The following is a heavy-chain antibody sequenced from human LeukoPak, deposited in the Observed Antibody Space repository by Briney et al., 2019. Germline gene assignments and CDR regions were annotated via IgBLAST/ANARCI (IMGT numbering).Heavy chain of an antibody. Sequence: SETLSLTCSVSGYSISSAYCWGWVRQPPGKGLEWIGNIFYSGGTYYSPSLTSRVTISLDTSRNQFSLKLNSVTAADTAIYYCARDFSSSSTVYYYYYMDVWGKGTTVTVSS. J-gene: IGHJ6*03. CDR1: GYSISSAYC. CDR3: ARDFSSSSTVYYYYYMDV. D-gene: IGHD6-6*01. CDR2: IFYSGGT. V-gene: IGHV4-38-2*02.